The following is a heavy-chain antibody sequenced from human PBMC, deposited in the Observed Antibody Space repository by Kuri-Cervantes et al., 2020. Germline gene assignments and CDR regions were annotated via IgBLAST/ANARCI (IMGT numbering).Heavy chain of an antibody. D-gene: IGHD3-10*01. CDR3: ARDTRAYGSGTYYFDY. Sequence: GGSLRLSCAASGFTFSSYAMHWVRQAPGKGLEWVAFIQYNGGKKYYADSVQGRFTISRDNAKNSLYLQTNSLRAEDTAVYYCARDTRAYGSGTYYFDYWGQGTLVTVSS. CDR1: GFTFSSYA. V-gene: IGHV3-30*02. J-gene: IGHJ4*02. CDR2: IQYNGGKK.